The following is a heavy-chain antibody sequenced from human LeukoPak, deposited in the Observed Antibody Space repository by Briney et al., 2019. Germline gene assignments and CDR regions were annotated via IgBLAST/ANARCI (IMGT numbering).Heavy chain of an antibody. V-gene: IGHV1-8*01. Sequence: ASVKVSCKASGYTFTNYDINWVRQATGQGLEWMGWMNPNSGNTGYAQKFQGRVTMTRNTSISTAYMELSSLRSEDMAVYYCPRTPIVVVPAASFDPWGQGTLVTVSS. CDR1: GYTFTNYD. CDR2: MNPNSGNT. J-gene: IGHJ5*02. CDR3: PRTPIVVVPAASFDP. D-gene: IGHD2-2*01.